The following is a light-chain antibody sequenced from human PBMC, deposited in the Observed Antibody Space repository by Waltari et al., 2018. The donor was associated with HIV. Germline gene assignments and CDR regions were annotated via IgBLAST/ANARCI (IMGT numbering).Light chain of an antibody. Sequence: AIQLTQTPSSLSASVGDRVTITCRASQGITSALAWYQQKPGKSPRLLIFDASILESGVPSRFGGSGSGTDFTLTISSLQPEDFATYYCQQFSGYPFTFGQGTRLEIK. CDR1: QGITSA. CDR2: DAS. J-gene: IGKJ5*01. CDR3: QQFSGYPFT. V-gene: IGKV1-13*02.